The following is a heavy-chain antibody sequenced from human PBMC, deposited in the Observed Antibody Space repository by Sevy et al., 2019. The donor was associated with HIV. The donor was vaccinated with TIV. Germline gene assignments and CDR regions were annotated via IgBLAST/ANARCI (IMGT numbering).Heavy chain of an antibody. V-gene: IGHV5-51*01. J-gene: IGHJ4*02. Sequence: GESLKISCKGSGYSFTIHWIAWVRQMPGKGLEWMGIIYPGDSDTRYSPSFQGQVTISADKSTSTAYLQWSSLKASDTAMYYCARGGYSYGYGKDYWGQGTLVTVSS. CDR3: ARGGYSYGYGKDY. CDR1: GYSFTIHW. CDR2: IYPGDSDT. D-gene: IGHD5-18*01.